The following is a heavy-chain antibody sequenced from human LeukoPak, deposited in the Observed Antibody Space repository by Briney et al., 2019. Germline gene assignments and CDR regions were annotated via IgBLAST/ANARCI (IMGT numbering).Heavy chain of an antibody. V-gene: IGHV3-53*01. Sequence: GGSRRLSCAASGFTVSSNYMSWVRQAPGKGLEWVSVIYSGGSTYYADSVKGRFTISRDNSKNTLYLQMNSLRAEDTAVYYCARASGYYYYGMDVWGKGTTVTVSS. CDR1: GFTVSSNY. D-gene: IGHD3-10*01. J-gene: IGHJ6*04. CDR3: ARASGYYYYGMDV. CDR2: IYSGGST.